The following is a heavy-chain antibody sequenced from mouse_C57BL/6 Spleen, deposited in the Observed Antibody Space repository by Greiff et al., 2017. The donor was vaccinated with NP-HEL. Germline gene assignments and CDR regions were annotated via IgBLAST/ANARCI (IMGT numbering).Heavy chain of an antibody. CDR1: GFTFSDYG. CDR2: ISSGSSTI. D-gene: IGHD2-2*01. Sequence: EVQGVESGGGLVKPGGSLKLSCAASGFTFSDYGMHWVRQAPEKGLEWVAYISSGSSTIYYADTVKGRFTISRDNAKNTLCLQMTSLRSEDTAMYYCARPDGYDAFAYWGQRTLVTVSA. CDR3: ARPDGYDAFAY. J-gene: IGHJ3*01. V-gene: IGHV5-17*01.